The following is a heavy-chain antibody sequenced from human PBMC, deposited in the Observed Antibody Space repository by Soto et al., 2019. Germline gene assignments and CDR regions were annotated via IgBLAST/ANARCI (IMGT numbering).Heavy chain of an antibody. J-gene: IGHJ6*02. Sequence: SETLSLTCAVYGWSFSGYYWSWIRQPPGKGLEWIGEINHSGSTNYNPSLKSRVTISVDTSKNQFSLKLSSVTAADTAVYYCARRPTVTTLGSYYYYYGMDVWGQGTTVTVSS. V-gene: IGHV4-34*01. CDR1: GWSFSGYY. CDR3: ARRPTVTTLGSYYYYYGMDV. D-gene: IGHD4-17*01. CDR2: INHSGST.